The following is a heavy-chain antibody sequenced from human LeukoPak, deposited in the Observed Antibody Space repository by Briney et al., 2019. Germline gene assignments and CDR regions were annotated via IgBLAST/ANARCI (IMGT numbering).Heavy chain of an antibody. V-gene: IGHV1-69*13. D-gene: IGHD5-18*01. J-gene: IGHJ6*03. CDR3: ASSFNSYGYTPSYYYYYMDV. Sequence: SVKVSCKASGGTFSSYAISWVRQAPGQGLEWMGGIIPIFGTANYAQKFQGRVTITADESTSTAYMELSSLRSEDTAVYYCASSFNSYGYTPSYYYYYMDVWGKGTTVTVSS. CDR1: GGTFSSYA. CDR2: IIPIFGTA.